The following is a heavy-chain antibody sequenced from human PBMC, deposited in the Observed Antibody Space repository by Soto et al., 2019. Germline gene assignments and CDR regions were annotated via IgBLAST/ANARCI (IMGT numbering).Heavy chain of an antibody. Sequence: EVQLVESGGGLVKPGGSLRLSCGASGFTVSSYSMNWVRQAPGRGLEWVSSISSSSTYIHYADSMKGRFTISRDNAKNSLNLQMNSLRVEDTAVYYCARVNLWVSWYAGNSPGWDFDLWGRGTLVTVSS. J-gene: IGHJ2*01. CDR3: ARVNLWVSWYAGNSPGWDFDL. D-gene: IGHD6-13*01. CDR2: ISSSSTYI. V-gene: IGHV3-21*02. CDR1: GFTVSSYS.